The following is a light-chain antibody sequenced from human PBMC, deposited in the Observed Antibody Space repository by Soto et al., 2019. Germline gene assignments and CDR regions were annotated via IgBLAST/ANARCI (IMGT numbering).Light chain of an antibody. Sequence: EVVLTQSPATLSLSPGESATLSCRASQNVGHNLAWYQQTPGQAPRLLIYAASDRATGIPARFRGSGSDTDFTLTISSLQPEDVATYFCQKYDSVPWSFGQGTRVEI. CDR3: QKYDSVPWS. V-gene: IGKV3-11*01. CDR2: AAS. CDR1: QNVGHN. J-gene: IGKJ1*01.